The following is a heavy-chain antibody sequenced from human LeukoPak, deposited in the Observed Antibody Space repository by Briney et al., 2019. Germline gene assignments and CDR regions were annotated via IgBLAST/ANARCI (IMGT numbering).Heavy chain of an antibody. Sequence: SETLSLTCTVSGGSISSYYWSWIRQPPGKGLEWIGYIYYSGGTDYNPSLKSRVPISVDTSKNQFSLELTSVTAADTAVYYCARRSDRSDYGGQGTLVTVSS. V-gene: IGHV4-59*08. J-gene: IGHJ4*02. CDR2: IYYSGGT. CDR3: ARRSDRSDY. CDR1: GGSISSYY. D-gene: IGHD2-21*02.